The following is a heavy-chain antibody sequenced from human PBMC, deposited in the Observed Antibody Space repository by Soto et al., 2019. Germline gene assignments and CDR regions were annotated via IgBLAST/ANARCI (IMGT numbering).Heavy chain of an antibody. D-gene: IGHD2-2*01. V-gene: IGHV1-58*02. CDR3: AAGQGGGVVVPAAIPFDY. Sequence: QMQLVQSGPEVKKPGTSVKVSCKASGFTFTSSAMQWVRQARGQRLEWIGWIVVGSGNTNYAQKFQERVTITRDMSKSTAYLELSSLRSEDTAVYYCAAGQGGGVVVPAAIPFDYWGQGTLVTVSS. CDR2: IVVGSGNT. CDR1: GFTFTSSA. J-gene: IGHJ4*02.